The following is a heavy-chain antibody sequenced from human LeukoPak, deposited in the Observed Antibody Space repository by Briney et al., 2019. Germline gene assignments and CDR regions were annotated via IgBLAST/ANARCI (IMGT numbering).Heavy chain of an antibody. D-gene: IGHD3/OR15-3a*01. J-gene: IGHJ4*02. CDR2: INPSGGST. CDR3: ARGGLDDY. Sequence: GESLKISCKGSGYSFTSYWIGWVRQAPGQGLEWMGIINPSGGSTSYAQKFQGRVTMTRDTSTSTVYMELSSLRSEDTAVYYCARGGLDDYWGQGTLVTVSS. V-gene: IGHV1-46*01. CDR1: GYSFTSYW.